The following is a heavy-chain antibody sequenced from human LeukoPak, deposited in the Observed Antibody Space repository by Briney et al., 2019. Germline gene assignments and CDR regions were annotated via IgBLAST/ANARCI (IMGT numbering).Heavy chain of an antibody. CDR1: VGSNSSGGYY. Sequence: SETLSLTCTVSVGSNSSGGYYWSWIRQHPGKGLEWIGYIYYSGSTYYNPSLKSRVTISVDTSKNQFSLKLSSVTAADTAVYYCARAPRRRLRLVNHPFDYWGQATLVTVSS. J-gene: IGHJ4*02. D-gene: IGHD5-12*01. V-gene: IGHV4-31*03. CDR2: IYYSGST. CDR3: ARAPRRRLRLVNHPFDY.